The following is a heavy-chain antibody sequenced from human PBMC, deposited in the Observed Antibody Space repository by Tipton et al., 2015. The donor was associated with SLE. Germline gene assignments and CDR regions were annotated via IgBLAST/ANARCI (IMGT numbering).Heavy chain of an antibody. CDR2: IKQDGSEK. D-gene: IGHD2-2*01. CDR3: ARDWRVLPRASDY. CDR1: GFTFSSYW. J-gene: IGHJ4*02. V-gene: IGHV3-7*01. Sequence: SLRLSCAASGFTFSSYWMSWVRQAPGKGLEWVANIKQDGSEKYYVDSVKGRFTISRDNAKNSLYLQMNSLRAEDTAVYFCARDWRVLPRASDYWGQGTLVSVSS.